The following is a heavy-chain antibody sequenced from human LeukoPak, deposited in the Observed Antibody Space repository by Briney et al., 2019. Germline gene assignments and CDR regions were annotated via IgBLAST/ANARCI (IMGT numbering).Heavy chain of an antibody. CDR3: ARDRQLITMVRGVISSPSNWFDP. J-gene: IGHJ5*02. CDR2: INPNSGGT. CDR1: GYTFTGCY. D-gene: IGHD3-10*01. Sequence: ASVKVSCKASGYTFTGCYMHWVRQAPGQGLEWLGWINPNSGGTDYAQNFQGRVTISVDTSKNQFSLKLSSVTAADTAVYYCARDRQLITMVRGVISSPSNWFDPWGQGTPVTVSS. V-gene: IGHV1-2*02.